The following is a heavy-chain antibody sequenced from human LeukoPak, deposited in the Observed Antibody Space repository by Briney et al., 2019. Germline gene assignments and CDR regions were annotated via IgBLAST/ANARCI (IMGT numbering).Heavy chain of an antibody. D-gene: IGHD2-15*01. Sequence: PSETLSLTCTVSGGSISSSSYYWGWLRQPPGKGLEWIGSIYYSGSTYYNPSLKSRVTISVDTSKNQFSLKLSSVTAADTAVYYCARSYCSGGSCRPYYYYYYGMDVWGQGTLVTVSS. J-gene: IGHJ6*02. CDR2: IYYSGST. V-gene: IGHV4-39*01. CDR3: ARSYCSGGSCRPYYYYYYGMDV. CDR1: GGSISSSSYY.